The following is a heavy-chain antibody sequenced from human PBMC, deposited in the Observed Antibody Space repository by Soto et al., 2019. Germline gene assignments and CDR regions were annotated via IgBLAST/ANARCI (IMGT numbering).Heavy chain of an antibody. V-gene: IGHV3-74*01. CDR2: INGDGTIT. CDR1: GFTFTNLW. Sequence: EVQLVESGGGLVQPGGYLRLSCAASGFTFTNLWIYWVRQTPEKGLVWVAGINGDGTITAYADSVKGRFTISRDNAKSTLYLQMNSLTIEDTALYYCVRDFRWGQGTLVTVSS. J-gene: IGHJ1*01. CDR3: VRDFR.